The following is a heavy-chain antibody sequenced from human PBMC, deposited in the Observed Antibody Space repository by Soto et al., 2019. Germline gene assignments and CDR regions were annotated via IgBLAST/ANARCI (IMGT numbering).Heavy chain of an antibody. CDR2: IYYTGST. V-gene: IGHV4-59*01. D-gene: IGHD6-19*01. CDR1: GGSISNYY. Sequence: PSETLSLTCTVSGGSISNYYWNWIRQPPGKGLEWIGYIYYTGSTNYNPSLQSRVTISVDMSKNQSSLKLNSVTAADTAVYYCARGRAFSQWLTHPIDYWGPGTLVTVSS. J-gene: IGHJ4*02. CDR3: ARGRAFSQWLTHPIDY.